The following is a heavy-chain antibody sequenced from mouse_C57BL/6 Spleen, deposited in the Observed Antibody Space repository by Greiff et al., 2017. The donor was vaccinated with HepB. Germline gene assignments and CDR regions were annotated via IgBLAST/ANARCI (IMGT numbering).Heavy chain of an antibody. CDR3: ARWDLGGRAMDY. CDR2: IYPRSGNT. Sequence: QVQLQQSGAELARPGASVKLSCKASGYTFTSYGISWVKQRTGQGLEWIGEIYPRSGNTYYNEKFKGKATLTADKSSSTAYMELRSLTSEDSAVYFCARWDLGGRAMDYWGQGTSVTVSS. J-gene: IGHJ4*01. V-gene: IGHV1-81*01. CDR1: GYTFTSYG. D-gene: IGHD4-1*01.